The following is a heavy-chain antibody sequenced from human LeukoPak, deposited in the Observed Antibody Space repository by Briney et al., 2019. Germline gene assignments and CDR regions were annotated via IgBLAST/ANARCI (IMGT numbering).Heavy chain of an antibody. CDR2: IWYDGSIK. CDR3: AKDGGLWVSAHWGDS. Sequence: GGSLRLSCAASGFSFKDTGMHWVRQAPGKGPEWLTIIWYDGSIKYYAVSVKGRFTVSRDNSKNILYLQMNSLRTEDTAVYYCAKDGGLWVSAHWGDSWGRGTLVTVSS. J-gene: IGHJ4*02. CDR1: GFSFKDTG. D-gene: IGHD7-27*01. V-gene: IGHV3-33*06.